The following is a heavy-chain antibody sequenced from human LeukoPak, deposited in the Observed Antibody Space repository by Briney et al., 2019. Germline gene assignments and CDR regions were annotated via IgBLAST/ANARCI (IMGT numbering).Heavy chain of an antibody. D-gene: IGHD4-23*01. CDR1: KFTFSDYS. Sequence: GGSLRLSCAASKFTFSDYSMSWVRQAPGKGLEWVSSISSIRNNIYYADSVKGRFTVSRDNAKNSLYLQMNSLRAEDTAVYYCARGLHGGNSFTSDWYFDLWGRGTLVTVSS. CDR2: ISSIRNNI. CDR3: ARGLHGGNSFTSDWYFDL. J-gene: IGHJ2*01. V-gene: IGHV3-21*01.